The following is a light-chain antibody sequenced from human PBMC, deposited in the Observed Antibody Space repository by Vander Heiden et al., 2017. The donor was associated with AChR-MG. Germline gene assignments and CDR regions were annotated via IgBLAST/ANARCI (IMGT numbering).Light chain of an antibody. CDR2: TAT. Sequence: EIVMTQSPATLSVSPGERATLSCRASESVRSHLAWYQQKPGQAPRPLIYTATTRATGTPARFSGSGSGTDFTLTISSLQSEDFAIYYCQHENNWPGTFGQGTKVEIK. J-gene: IGKJ1*01. CDR1: ESVRSH. V-gene: IGKV3D-15*01. CDR3: QHENNWPGT.